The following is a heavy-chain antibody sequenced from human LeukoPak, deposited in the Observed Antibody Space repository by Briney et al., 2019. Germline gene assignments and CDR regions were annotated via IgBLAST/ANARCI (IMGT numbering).Heavy chain of an antibody. D-gene: IGHD2-15*01. CDR2: INPNSGGT. V-gene: IGHV1-2*02. Sequence: ASVKVSCKASGYTFTGYYMHWVRQAPGQGLEWMGWINPNSGGTTYAQKFQGRVTMTRDTSISTAYMELSRLRSDDTAVYYCARSLYCSGGSCYSGWFDPWGQGTLVTVSS. CDR3: ARSLYCSGGSCYSGWFDP. J-gene: IGHJ5*02. CDR1: GYTFTGYY.